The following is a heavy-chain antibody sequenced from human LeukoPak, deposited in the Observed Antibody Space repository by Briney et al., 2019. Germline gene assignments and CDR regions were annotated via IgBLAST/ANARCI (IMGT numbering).Heavy chain of an antibody. CDR1: GFTFSSYW. CDR3: AKDGPMVRGVMEVYYMDV. V-gene: IGHV3-74*01. D-gene: IGHD3-10*01. J-gene: IGHJ6*03. CDR2: INSDGSST. Sequence: GGSLRLSCAASGFTFSSYWMHWVRQAPGKGLVWVSRINSDGSSTSYADSVKGRFTISRDNAKNSLYLQMNSLRTEDTALYYCAKDGPMVRGVMEVYYMDVWGKGTTVTVSS.